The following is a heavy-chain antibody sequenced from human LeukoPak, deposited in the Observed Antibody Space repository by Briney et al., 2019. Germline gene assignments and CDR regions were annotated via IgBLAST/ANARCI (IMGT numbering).Heavy chain of an antibody. J-gene: IGHJ4*02. Sequence: AASVKVSCKASGYTFTGYYMHWVRQAPGQRLEWMGWINPNSGGTNYAQKFQGRVTMTRDTSISTAYMELSRLRSDDTAVYYCARDILGTKYSYGYFDYWGQGTLVTVSS. CDR1: GYTFTGYY. V-gene: IGHV1-2*02. D-gene: IGHD5-18*01. CDR2: INPNSGGT. CDR3: ARDILGTKYSYGYFDY.